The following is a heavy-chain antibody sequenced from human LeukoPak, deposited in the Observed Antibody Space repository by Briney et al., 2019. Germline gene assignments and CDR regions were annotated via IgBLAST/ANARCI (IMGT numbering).Heavy chain of an antibody. CDR3: ARGEYYYDSSGYLDY. CDR2: IIPIFGTA. V-gene: IGHV1-69*05. Sequence: SVKVSCKASGGTFSSYAISWVRQAPGQGLEWMGGIIPIFGTANYAQKFQGRVTITTDESTSTAYMELSSLRSEDTAAYYCARGEYYYDSSGYLDYWGQGTLVTVSS. CDR1: GGTFSSYA. J-gene: IGHJ4*02. D-gene: IGHD3-22*01.